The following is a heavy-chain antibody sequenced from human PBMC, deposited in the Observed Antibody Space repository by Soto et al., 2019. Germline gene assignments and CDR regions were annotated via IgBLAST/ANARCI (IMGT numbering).Heavy chain of an antibody. J-gene: IGHJ4*02. CDR1: GGSISRSSG. CDR3: AKDTHWGLGY. V-gene: IGHV4-4*02. CDR2: ISHSGST. Sequence: PSETLSLTCDVSGGSISRSSGWSWVRQPPGKGLEWIGEISHSGSTNYSSSLKNRVTISVDRSKNQFSLELNSVTAADTAVYYCAKDTHWGLGYWGQGPLVTVSS. D-gene: IGHD7-27*01.